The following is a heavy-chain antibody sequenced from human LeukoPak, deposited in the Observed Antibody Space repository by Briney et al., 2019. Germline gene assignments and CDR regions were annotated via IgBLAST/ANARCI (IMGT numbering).Heavy chain of an antibody. CDR3: ARGEFGELLSYYYGMDV. Sequence: SQTPSLTCTVSGGSISSGDYYWSWVRQPPGKGLEWIGYIYYSGSTYYNPSLKSRVTISVDTSKNQFSLKLSSVTAADTAVYYCARGEFGELLSYYYGMDVWGKGTTVTVSS. D-gene: IGHD3-10*01. V-gene: IGHV4-30-4*01. J-gene: IGHJ6*04. CDR1: GGSISSGDYY. CDR2: IYYSGST.